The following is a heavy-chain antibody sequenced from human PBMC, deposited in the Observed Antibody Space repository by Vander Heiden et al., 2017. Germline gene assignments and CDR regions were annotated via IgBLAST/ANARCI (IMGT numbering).Heavy chain of an antibody. Sequence: QVQPQEAGAGLVKPSETLSLTCSVSRGSISSHYWSWIRQPAGKGLEWIGRIYSSGSTTYNPSLKSRVTMSVDTSKNQFSLKLSSMTAADTAVYYCAREDNWNYYSFDNWGQGTLVTVSS. CDR1: RGSISSHY. CDR3: AREDNWNYYSFDN. D-gene: IGHD1-7*01. V-gene: IGHV4-4*07. J-gene: IGHJ4*02. CDR2: IYSSGST.